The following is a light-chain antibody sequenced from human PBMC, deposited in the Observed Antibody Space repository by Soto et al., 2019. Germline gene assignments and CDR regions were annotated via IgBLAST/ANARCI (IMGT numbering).Light chain of an antibody. V-gene: IGLV3-21*02. Sequence: SYELTQPPSGSVSPGQTARITCGGNNIGSKSVHWYQQKPGQAPGLVVYDDSDRPSGSPERFSGSNSGNKATLTISRVEAGDEAVFYCQVWDSSSDHYVFGPGTTVNVL. CDR3: QVWDSSSDHYV. CDR2: DDS. J-gene: IGLJ1*01. CDR1: NIGSKS.